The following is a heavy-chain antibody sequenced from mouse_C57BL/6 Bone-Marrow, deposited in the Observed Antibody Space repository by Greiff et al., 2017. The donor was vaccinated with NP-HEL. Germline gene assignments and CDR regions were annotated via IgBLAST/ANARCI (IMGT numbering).Heavy chain of an antibody. CDR1: GYTFTSYW. J-gene: IGHJ3*01. CDR2: IYPSDSDT. V-gene: IGHV1-61*01. Sequence: QVQLQQPGAELVRPGSSVKLSCKASGYTFTSYWMDWVKQRPGQGLDWIGNIYPSDSDTHYNQKFKDKATLTVDKSSSTAYMQLSSLTSEDSAVYYCASRDYYGSSPAWFAYWGQGTLVTVSA. D-gene: IGHD1-1*01. CDR3: ASRDYYGSSPAWFAY.